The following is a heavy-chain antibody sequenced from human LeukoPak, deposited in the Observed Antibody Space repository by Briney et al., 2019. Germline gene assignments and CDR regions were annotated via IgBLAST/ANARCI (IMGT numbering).Heavy chain of an antibody. CDR1: GINIRSNW. J-gene: IGHJ4*02. CDR2: VNSEGSRT. V-gene: IGHV3-74*01. Sequence: PGGSLRLSCAAPGINIRSNWMHWVRQAPGTGLVWVARVNSEGSRTTYADSVKGRFTISRDNPQNTLYLEMNSLRTEDTAVYYCARAPYTSGWYFAIDYWGQGTLVTVSS. CDR3: ARAPYTSGWYFAIDY. D-gene: IGHD6-19*01.